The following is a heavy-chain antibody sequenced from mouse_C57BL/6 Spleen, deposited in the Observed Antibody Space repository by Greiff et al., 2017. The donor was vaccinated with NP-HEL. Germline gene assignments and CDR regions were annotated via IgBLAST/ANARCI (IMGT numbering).Heavy chain of an antibody. D-gene: IGHD4-1*01. V-gene: IGHV1-26*01. CDR3: ARSGKGDYFDY. J-gene: IGHJ2*01. CDR1: GYTFTDYY. Sequence: EVKLQQSGPELVKPGASVKISCKASGYTFTDYYMNWVKQSHGKSLEWIGDINPNNGGTSYNQKFKGKATLTVDKSSSTAYMELRSLTSEDSAVYYCARSGKGDYFDYWGQGTTLTVSS. CDR2: INPNNGGT.